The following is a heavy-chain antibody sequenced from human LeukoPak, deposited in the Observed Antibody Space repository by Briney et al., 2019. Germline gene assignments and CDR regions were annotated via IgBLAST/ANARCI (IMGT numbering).Heavy chain of an antibody. D-gene: IGHD3-10*01. CDR1: GGSISSGGYY. J-gene: IGHJ4*02. Sequence: PSQTLSLTCTVSGGSISSGGYYWSWIRQHPGKGLEWIGYIYYSGSTYYNPSLKSRVTISVDTSKNQFSLKLSSVTAADTAVYYCAKDGSGSYYRFDYWGQGTLVTVSS. CDR2: IYYSGST. V-gene: IGHV4-31*03. CDR3: AKDGSGSYYRFDY.